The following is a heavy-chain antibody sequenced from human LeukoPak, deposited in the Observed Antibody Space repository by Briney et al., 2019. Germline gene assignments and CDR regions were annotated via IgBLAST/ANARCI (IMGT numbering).Heavy chain of an antibody. CDR2: IYPGDSDT. CDR3: ARVAVADYYYYYYMDV. Sequence: GESLKISCKGSGYSFTSYWIGWVRQMPGKGLEWMGIIYPGDSDTRYSPSFQDQVTISADKSISTAYLQWSSLKASDTAMYYCARVAVADYYYYYYMDVWGKGTTVTVSS. CDR1: GYSFTSYW. D-gene: IGHD6-19*01. V-gene: IGHV5-51*01. J-gene: IGHJ6*03.